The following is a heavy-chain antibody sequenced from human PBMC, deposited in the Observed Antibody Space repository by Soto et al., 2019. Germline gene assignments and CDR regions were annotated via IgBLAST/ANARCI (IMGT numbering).Heavy chain of an antibody. V-gene: IGHV2-26*01. CDR3: ARIRDEDCSGGSCYYYFDY. Sequence: QVTLKESGPVLVKPTETLTLTCTVSGFSLSNARLSVSWIRQPPGKALEWLAHIFSNDEKFYSTSLKSRLTISKDTPXXXVXXTMTNMDPVDTATYYCARIRDEDCSGGSCYYYFDYWGQGTLVTVSS. CDR1: GFSLSNARLS. D-gene: IGHD2-15*01. CDR2: IFSNDEK. J-gene: IGHJ4*02.